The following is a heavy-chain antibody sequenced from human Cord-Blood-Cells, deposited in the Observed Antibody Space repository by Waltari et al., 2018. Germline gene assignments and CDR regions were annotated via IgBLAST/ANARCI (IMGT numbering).Heavy chain of an antibody. CDR2: IYSGGST. CDR1: GFTVRSNY. J-gene: IGHJ4*02. CDR3: ARINWGPFDY. V-gene: IGHV3-66*01. D-gene: IGHD7-27*01. Sequence: EVQLVESGGGLVQPGGSLRLSCAASGFTVRSNYLSWVRQAPGKGLEWVSVIYSGGSTYYADSVKGRFTISRDNSKNTLYLQMNSLRAEDTAVYYCARINWGPFDYWGQGTLVTVSS.